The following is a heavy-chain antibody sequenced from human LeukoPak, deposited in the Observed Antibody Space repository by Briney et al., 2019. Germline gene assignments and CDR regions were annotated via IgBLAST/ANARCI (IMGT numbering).Heavy chain of an antibody. J-gene: IGHJ5*02. D-gene: IGHD1-26*01. CDR3: ARDLIVGATTEERWFDP. Sequence: GGSLRLPCAASGFTFSSYSMNWVRQAPGEGLEWVSSISSSSSYIYYADSVKGRFTISRDNAKNSLYLQMNSLRAEDTAVYYCARDLIVGATTEERWFDPWGQGTLVTVSS. V-gene: IGHV3-21*01. CDR2: ISSSSSYI. CDR1: GFTFSSYS.